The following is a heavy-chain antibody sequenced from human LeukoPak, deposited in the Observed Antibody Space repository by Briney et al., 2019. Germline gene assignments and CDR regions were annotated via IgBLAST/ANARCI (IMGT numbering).Heavy chain of an antibody. J-gene: IGHJ4*02. Sequence: PGGSLRLSCAASGFTFSSYAMSWVRQAPGKGLEWVSVIGGSGGNTYYADSVKGRFTISRDNSKNTLYLQMSSLRAEDTAVYYCAKKKRELRGFDYWGQGTLVTVSS. D-gene: IGHD1-7*01. CDR2: IGGSGGNT. V-gene: IGHV3-23*01. CDR3: AKKKRELRGFDY. CDR1: GFTFSSYA.